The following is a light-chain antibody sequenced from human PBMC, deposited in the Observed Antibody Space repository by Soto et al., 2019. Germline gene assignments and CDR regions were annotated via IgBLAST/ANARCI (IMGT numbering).Light chain of an antibody. CDR2: DAS. CDR3: QPFSSYRALT. V-gene: IGKV1-13*02. Sequence: AIQLTQSPSSLSASVGDRVTITCRASQGISSALAWYQHKPGKAPKLLIYDASSLESGVPSRFSGSGSGTDFTLTISSLQPEDFATYYCQPFSSYRALTFGGGTKVEIK. J-gene: IGKJ4*01. CDR1: QGISSA.